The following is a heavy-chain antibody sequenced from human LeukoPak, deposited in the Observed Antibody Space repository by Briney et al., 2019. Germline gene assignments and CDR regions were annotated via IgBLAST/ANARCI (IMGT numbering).Heavy chain of an antibody. J-gene: IGHJ4*02. CDR3: ARGRRGNSGSYGY. CDR1: GYTFTGYY. Sequence: ASVKVSCKASGYTFTGYYMHWVRQAPGQGLEWMGWINPNSGDTNYAQKFQGRVTMTRDTSISTAYMELSRLRSDDTAVYYCARGRRGNSGSYGYWGQGTLVTVSS. D-gene: IGHD1-26*01. CDR2: INPNSGDT. V-gene: IGHV1-2*02.